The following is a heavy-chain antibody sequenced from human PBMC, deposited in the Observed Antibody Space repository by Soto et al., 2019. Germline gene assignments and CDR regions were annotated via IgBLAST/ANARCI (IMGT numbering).Heavy chain of an antibody. CDR3: ARSTGIAVWVGY. Sequence: QVQLVQSGAEVKKPGASVKVSCKASGYTFTSYAMHWVRQAPGQRLEWMGWINAGNGNTKYSQKFQGRITIIRDTSESTAYREMSSLRSEDTAVYYCARSTGIAVWVGYWGQGTLVTVSS. J-gene: IGHJ4*02. V-gene: IGHV1-3*01. CDR1: GYTFTSYA. CDR2: INAGNGNT. D-gene: IGHD6-19*01.